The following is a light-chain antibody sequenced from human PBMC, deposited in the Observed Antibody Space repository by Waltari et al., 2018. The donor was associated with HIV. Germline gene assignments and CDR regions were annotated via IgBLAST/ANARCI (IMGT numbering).Light chain of an antibody. CDR1: ILARKY. Sequence: SHELTQPPSVSVSPGQTATISCSGDILARKYAYWFQQKPGQAPVLLIYKDNEGPTAITERFSGSSSGATVTLTITGVRAEDEADYYCQGIDSSGRKVFGGGTRLTVL. CDR2: KDN. CDR3: QGIDSSGRKV. J-gene: IGLJ2*01. V-gene: IGLV3-25*03.